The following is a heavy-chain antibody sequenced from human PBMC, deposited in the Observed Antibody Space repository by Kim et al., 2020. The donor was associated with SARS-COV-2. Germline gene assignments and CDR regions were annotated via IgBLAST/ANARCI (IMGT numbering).Heavy chain of an antibody. CDR1: GFTLSNAW. CDR3: TTDSSTTVTTFNGDVGNY. Sequence: GGSLRLSCAASGFTLSNAWMSWVRQAPGKGLEWVGRIKSKTDGGTTDYAAPVKGRFTISRDDSKNTLYLQMNSLKTEDTAVYYCTTDSSTTVTTFNGDVGNYWGQGTLVTVSS. J-gene: IGHJ4*02. V-gene: IGHV3-15*01. D-gene: IGHD4-17*01. CDR2: IKSKTDGGTT.